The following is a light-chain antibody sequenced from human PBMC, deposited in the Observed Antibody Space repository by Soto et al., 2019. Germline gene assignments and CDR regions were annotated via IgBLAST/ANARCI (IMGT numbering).Light chain of an antibody. V-gene: IGKV2-28*01. J-gene: IGKJ1*01. CDR1: QSLLHTIAYNC. Sequence: IELTQSPISLPVTPGESASISCGSSQSLLHTIAYNCLAWYVQKPGQAPQLLIYVGSNRASGVPDRFSGSGSGTEFTLKISRVEAEDVGVYYCRQSGQTWTFGQGTKVDIK. CDR2: VGS. CDR3: RQSGQTWT.